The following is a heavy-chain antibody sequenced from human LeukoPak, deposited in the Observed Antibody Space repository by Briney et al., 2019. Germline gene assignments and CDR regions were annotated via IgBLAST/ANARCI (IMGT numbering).Heavy chain of an antibody. J-gene: IGHJ4*02. V-gene: IGHV5-51*01. D-gene: IGHD3-3*01. Sequence: GESLKIFCWGSGYSFTSYRIGRGRQMPGEGMEWRGIIYPGDSDTRYSPSFQGQVTISADKSISTAYLQWSSLKASDTAMYYCARWGYSFWNGYTYWGQGTLVTVSS. CDR3: ARWGYSFWNGYTY. CDR2: IYPGDSDT. CDR1: GYSFTSYR.